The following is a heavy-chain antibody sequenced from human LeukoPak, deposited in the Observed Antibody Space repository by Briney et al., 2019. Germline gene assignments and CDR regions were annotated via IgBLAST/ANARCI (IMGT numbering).Heavy chain of an antibody. CDR3: VRDHGYWKFDI. CDR2: INGDGSEK. CDR1: GFTFSSYW. V-gene: IGHV3-7*03. J-gene: IGHJ3*02. D-gene: IGHD5-24*01. Sequence: GGSLRLSCAASGFTFSSYWMNWARQAPGKGLEGVAGINGDGSEKYCVDSVKGRFTISRDNAKNSVYLQLNRLRVEDTAFYYCVRDHGYWKFDIWGHGTMVAASS.